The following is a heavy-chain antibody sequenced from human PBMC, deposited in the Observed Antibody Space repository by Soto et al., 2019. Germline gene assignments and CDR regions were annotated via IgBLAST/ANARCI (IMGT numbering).Heavy chain of an antibody. J-gene: IGHJ6*03. D-gene: IGHD2-2*01. CDR1: GFTFSSYW. V-gene: IGHV3-66*01. CDR3: AREAAATNHYYYYMDV. Sequence: GVSLRLSCVASGFTFSSYWMYWVRQAPGKGLVWVSRIYSGGSTYYADSVKGRFTISRDNSKNTLYLQMNSLRAEDTAVYYCAREAAATNHYYYYMDVWGKGTTVTVSS. CDR2: IYSGGST.